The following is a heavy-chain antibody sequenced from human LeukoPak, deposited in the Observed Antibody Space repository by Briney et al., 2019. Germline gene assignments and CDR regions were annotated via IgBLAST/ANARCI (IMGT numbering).Heavy chain of an antibody. Sequence: GGSLRLSCAASGFTFTNAWMTWVRQAPGKGLEWVGRIKSKSAGGTADYAAPVKGRFTISRDDSKNTLYLQMSSLKTEDTAVYYCSGSGSFYNPGYWGQGTLVTVSS. D-gene: IGHD3-10*01. J-gene: IGHJ4*02. CDR3: SGSGSFYNPGY. CDR1: GFTFTNAW. CDR2: IKSKSAGGTA. V-gene: IGHV3-15*01.